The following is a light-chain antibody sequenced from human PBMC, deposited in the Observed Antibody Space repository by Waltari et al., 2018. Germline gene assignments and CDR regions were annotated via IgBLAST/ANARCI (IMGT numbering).Light chain of an antibody. Sequence: QSVLTQPPSVSAAPGQKVTISCSGSRSNIGNNYVSWYQQLPGTAPKLLIYDNNKGPSGIPDRFSGSKSGTSATLGITGLQTGDEADYYCGTWDSSLSAVVFGGGTKLTVL. J-gene: IGLJ2*01. CDR3: GTWDSSLSAVV. CDR1: RSNIGNNY. V-gene: IGLV1-51*01. CDR2: DNN.